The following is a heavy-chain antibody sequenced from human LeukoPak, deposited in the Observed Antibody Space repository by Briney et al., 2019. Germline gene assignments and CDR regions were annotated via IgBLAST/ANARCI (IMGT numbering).Heavy chain of an antibody. CDR1: GFTFSSYE. CDR3: ATPLKLPPGYYGMDV. CDR2: ISSSGSTV. J-gene: IGHJ6*04. V-gene: IGHV3-48*03. Sequence: GGSLRLSCAASGFTFSSYEMKWVRQAPGKGPEWVSYISSSGSTVYYADSVKGRFTISRDNAKNSLYLQVNSLRAEDTAVYYCATPLKLPPGYYGMDVWGKGTTVTVSS. D-gene: IGHD2-15*01.